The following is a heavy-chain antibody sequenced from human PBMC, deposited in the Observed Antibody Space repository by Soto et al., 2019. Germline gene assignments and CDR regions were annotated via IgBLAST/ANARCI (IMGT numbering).Heavy chain of an antibody. V-gene: IGHV3-30-3*01. J-gene: IGHJ4*02. CDR1: GFTFSSYA. Sequence: QVQLVESGGGVVQPGRSLRLSCAASGFTFSSYAMHWVRQAPGKGLEWVAVISYDGSNKYYADSVKGRFTISRDNSKNTCYLKMNGLSGEERAVYYGARGPGGPVFAEWPSYFASGGKGPLAPLPS. CDR2: ISYDGSNK. CDR3: ARGPGGPVFAEWPSYFAS. D-gene: IGHD3-3*01.